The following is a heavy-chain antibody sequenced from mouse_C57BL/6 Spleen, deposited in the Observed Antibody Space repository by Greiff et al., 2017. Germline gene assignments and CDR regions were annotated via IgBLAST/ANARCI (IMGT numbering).Heavy chain of an antibody. V-gene: IGHV1-54*01. CDR1: GYAFTNYL. CDR2: INPGSGGT. J-gene: IGHJ4*01. CDR3: ARGGRGNAMDY. Sequence: VQLQQSGAELVRPGTSVKVSCKASGYAFTNYLIEWVKQRPGQGLEWIGVINPGSGGTNYNEKFKGKATLTADKSSSTAYMQLSSLTSEDSAVDFCARGGRGNAMDYWGQGTSVTVSS.